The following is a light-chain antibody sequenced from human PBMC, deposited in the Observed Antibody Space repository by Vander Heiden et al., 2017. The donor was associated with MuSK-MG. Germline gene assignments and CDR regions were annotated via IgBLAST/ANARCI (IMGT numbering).Light chain of an antibody. J-gene: IGKJ1*01. CDR1: QSIRSS. Sequence: DIKMTQSPSSLSASVGDRVTIPCRASQSIRSSLNWYHQKPGKAPKLLIYAASSLQTCVPSKISGSGSGTDFTLTISRLQPEDFATYYCQHSDSTPGTFGQGTKVDIK. CDR3: QHSDSTPGT. V-gene: IGKV1-39*01. CDR2: AAS.